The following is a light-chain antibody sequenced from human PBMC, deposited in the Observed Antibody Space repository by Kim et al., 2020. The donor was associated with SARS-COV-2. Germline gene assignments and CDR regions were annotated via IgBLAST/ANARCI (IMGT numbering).Light chain of an antibody. CDR3: SAWDDSLNGVI. J-gene: IGLJ2*01. V-gene: IGLV1-44*01. CDR1: TSNIGTNA. Sequence: GQWVTLSCSGSTSNIGTNAVNWYQQLPGTAPKLLIYSNDHRPSGVPDRFSGSKSGTSASLAISGLQSEDEADYYCSAWDDSLNGVIFGGGTQLTVL. CDR2: SND.